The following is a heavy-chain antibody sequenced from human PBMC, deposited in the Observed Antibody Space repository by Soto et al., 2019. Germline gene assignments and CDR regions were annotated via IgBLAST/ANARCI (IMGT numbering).Heavy chain of an antibody. D-gene: IGHD2-21*01. J-gene: IGHJ4*02. CDR2: IAPGNGNT. CDR1: GYTFTDSA. V-gene: IGHV1-3*01. CDR3: AKGSRMWTPDY. Sequence: QVQLVQSGAEVKKPGASLQVFCKASGYTFTDSAIHWVRQAPGQGLEWMGWIAPGNGNTRYSQNFQDRLTITRDTFATTAYMELSSLRSEDTAVYSCAKGSRMWTPDYWGQGTLVTVSS.